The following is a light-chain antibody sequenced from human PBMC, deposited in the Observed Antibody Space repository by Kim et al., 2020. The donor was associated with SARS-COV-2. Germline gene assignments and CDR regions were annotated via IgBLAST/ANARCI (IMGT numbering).Light chain of an antibody. Sequence: VSPGERATLSCRASQSVTFNLAWYQQKPGQAPGLLIYGASTRATGIPARFSGSGSGTEFTLTISSLQSEDFAVYYCQQYNNWPLYTFGQGTKLEI. J-gene: IGKJ2*01. CDR2: GAS. CDR1: QSVTFN. V-gene: IGKV3-15*01. CDR3: QQYNNWPLYT.